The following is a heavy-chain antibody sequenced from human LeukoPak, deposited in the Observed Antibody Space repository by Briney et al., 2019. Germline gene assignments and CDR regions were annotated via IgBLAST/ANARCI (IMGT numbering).Heavy chain of an antibody. CDR2: ISAYNGNT. V-gene: IGHV1-18*01. J-gene: IGHJ1*01. CDR1: GYTFTSYG. Sequence: GASVKVSCKASGYTFTSYGISWVRQAPGQGLEWMGWISAYNGNTNYAQKLQGRVTITADESTSTAYMELSSLRSEDTAVYYCARDADSAAREYFQHWGQGTLVTVSS. D-gene: IGHD6-6*01. CDR3: ARDADSAAREYFQH.